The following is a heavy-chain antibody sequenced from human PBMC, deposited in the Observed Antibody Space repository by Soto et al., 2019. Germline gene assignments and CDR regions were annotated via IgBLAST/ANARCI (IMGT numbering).Heavy chain of an antibody. V-gene: IGHV2-70*11. D-gene: IGHD6-13*01. CDR3: VRTETGGYSPY. J-gene: IGHJ4*02. CDR1: GFSLSTSGTC. CDR2: IDWDDAK. Sequence: ASGPTLVNPTQTLTLTCTFSGFSLSTSGTCVSWIRQPPGKALEWLARIDWDDAKYYRTSLKTRLSISKDTSKNQVVLTMTDMDPVDTATYYCVRTETGGYSPYWGQGTLVTVSS.